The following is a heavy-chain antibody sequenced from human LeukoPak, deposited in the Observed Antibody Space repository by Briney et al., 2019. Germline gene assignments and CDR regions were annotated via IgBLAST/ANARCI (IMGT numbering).Heavy chain of an antibody. J-gene: IGHJ4*02. V-gene: IGHV3-66*01. D-gene: IGHD5-12*01. Sequence: GGSLRLSCTASGFTVSSNYMSWVRQAPGKGLEWVSVIYSGGSTYYADSVKGRFTISRDNSKNTLYLQMNSLRAEDTAVYYCARESGYAVGDFWGQGTLVTVSS. CDR2: IYSGGST. CDR3: ARESGYAVGDF. CDR1: GFTVSSNY.